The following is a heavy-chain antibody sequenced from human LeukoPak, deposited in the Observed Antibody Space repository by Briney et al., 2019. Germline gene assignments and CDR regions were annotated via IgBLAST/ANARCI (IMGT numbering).Heavy chain of an antibody. CDR1: GGTFSSYA. CDR2: IIPIFGTA. J-gene: IGHJ4*02. D-gene: IGHD1-26*01. V-gene: IGHV1-69*13. CDR3: ASLLPFPTSSRKTGSYYGEIDY. Sequence: GASVKVSCKASGGTFSSYAISWVRQAPGQGLEWMGGIIPIFGTANYAQKFQGRVTITADESTSTAYMELSSLRSEDTAVYYCASLLPFPTSSRKTGSYYGEIDYWGQGTLVTVSS.